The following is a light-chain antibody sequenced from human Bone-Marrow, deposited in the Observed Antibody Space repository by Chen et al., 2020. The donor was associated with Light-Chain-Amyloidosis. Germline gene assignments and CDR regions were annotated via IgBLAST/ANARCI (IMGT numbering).Light chain of an antibody. Sequence: NFMLTQPHSVSESPGKTVIISCTRSSGSIATNSVQWYQQRPGSSPTTVICEDDQRPSGVPVRFSGSIDRSSNSASLTISGLKTEDEADYYCQSYQGSSQGVFGGGTKLTVL. CDR2: EDD. V-gene: IGLV6-57*01. CDR1: SGSIATNS. J-gene: IGLJ3*02. CDR3: QSYQGSSQGV.